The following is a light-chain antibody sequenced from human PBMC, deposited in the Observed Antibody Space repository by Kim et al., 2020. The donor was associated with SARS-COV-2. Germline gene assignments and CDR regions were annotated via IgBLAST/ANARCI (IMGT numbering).Light chain of an antibody. Sequence: GTRIPISCSGSGSSIGSNYVYWYQKVPGTAPKLLTYGSTQRPAGVPDRFAGSKSGTSASMAISGLRSEDEADYYCATWDDRLSGWVFGGGTQLTVL. V-gene: IGLV1-47*02. CDR2: GST. J-gene: IGLJ3*02. CDR1: GSSIGSNY. CDR3: ATWDDRLSGWV.